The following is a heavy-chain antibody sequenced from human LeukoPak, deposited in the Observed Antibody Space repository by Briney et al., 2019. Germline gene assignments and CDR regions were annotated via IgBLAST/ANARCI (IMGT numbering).Heavy chain of an antibody. V-gene: IGHV3-7*01. CDR1: GFTFSNSW. J-gene: IGHJ6*03. Sequence: GGSLRLSCAASGFTFSNSWMSWVRQAPGKGLEWVAYIKQDGSEQFYVDSVKGRFTISRDNSKNTLYLQMNSLRAEDTAVYYCARSSYYYYYYYMDVWGKGTTVTISS. CDR2: IKQDGSEQ. CDR3: ARSSYYYYYYYMDV.